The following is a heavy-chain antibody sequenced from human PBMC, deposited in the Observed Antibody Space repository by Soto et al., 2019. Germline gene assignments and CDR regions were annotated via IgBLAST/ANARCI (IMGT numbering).Heavy chain of an antibody. CDR3: VRSSGWRQVVGYKYGLDV. D-gene: IGHD5-18*01. V-gene: IGHV3-11*06. CDR1: GFTLRDHW. J-gene: IGHJ6*02. Sequence: QVQLVESGGGLVKPGGSLRLSCTGYGFTLRDHWMTWIRQAPGKGLEWVSYINANGDYTNYADSVKGRFTISRDDAKNSLWVQTNSLRVEDTAVYYCVRSSGWRQVVGYKYGLDVWGQGTSVIVSS. CDR2: INANGDYT.